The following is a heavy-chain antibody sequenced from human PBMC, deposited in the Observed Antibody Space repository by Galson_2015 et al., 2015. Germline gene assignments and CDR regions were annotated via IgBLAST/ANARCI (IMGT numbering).Heavy chain of an antibody. CDR1: GYTFTKHA. CDR3: ARAGYCSGGTCQVYIDY. D-gene: IGHD2-15*01. CDR2: IDAGNGKT. V-gene: IGHV1-3*01. J-gene: IGHJ4*02. Sequence: SVKVSCKASGYTFTKHAVNWVRQAPGQRLEWMGWIDAGNGKTKYSQKFQGRVTITRDTSASTAYMELSSLRSEDTAVYYCARAGYCSGGTCQVYIDYWGQGTLVTVSS.